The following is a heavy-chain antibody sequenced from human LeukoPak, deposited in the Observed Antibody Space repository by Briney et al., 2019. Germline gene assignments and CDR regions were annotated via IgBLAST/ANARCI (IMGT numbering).Heavy chain of an antibody. V-gene: IGHV1-69*04. CDR2: IIPILGIA. CDR3: ARVGAIAAAGTNFFDY. D-gene: IGHD6-13*01. J-gene: IGHJ4*02. CDR1: GGTFSSYA. Sequence: SVKVSCKASGGTFSSYAISWVRQAPGQGLEWMGRIIPILGIANYAQKFQGRVTITADKSTSTAYMELSSLRSEDTAVYYCARVGAIAAAGTNFFDYWGQGTLVTVSA.